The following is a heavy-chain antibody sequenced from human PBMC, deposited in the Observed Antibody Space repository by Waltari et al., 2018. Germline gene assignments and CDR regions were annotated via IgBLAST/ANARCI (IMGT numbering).Heavy chain of an antibody. CDR2: IWYDGSNK. CDR1: GFTFSSYG. Sequence: QVQLVESGGGVVQPGRSLRLSCAASGFTFSSYGMHWVRKAPGKGLEWVAFIWYDGSNKYYADSGKGRFTISRDNSKNTLYLQMNSLRAEDTAVYYCAKDYRRVLDLWGRGTLVTVSS. V-gene: IGHV3-33*06. CDR3: AKDYRRVLDL. J-gene: IGHJ2*01.